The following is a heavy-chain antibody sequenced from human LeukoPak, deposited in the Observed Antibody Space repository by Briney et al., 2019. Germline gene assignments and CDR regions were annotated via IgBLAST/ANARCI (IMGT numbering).Heavy chain of an antibody. Sequence: GGSLRLSCAASGFTFSSYSMNWVRQAPGKGLEWVSSISSSSSYIYYADSVKGRFTISRDNAKNSLYLQMNSLRAEDTAVYYCARDRRSWPPLDYWGQGTLVTVSS. V-gene: IGHV3-21*01. CDR2: ISSSSSYI. J-gene: IGHJ4*02. CDR1: GFTFSSYS. D-gene: IGHD6-13*01. CDR3: ARDRRSWPPLDY.